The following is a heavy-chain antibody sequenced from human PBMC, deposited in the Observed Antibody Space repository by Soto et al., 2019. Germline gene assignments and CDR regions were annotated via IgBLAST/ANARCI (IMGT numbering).Heavy chain of an antibody. Sequence: GASVKVSCKASGYTFTSYYMHWVRQAPGQGLEWMGIINPSGGSTSYAQKFQGRVTMTRDTSTSTVYMELSSLRSEDTAVYYCARDKAATLQFYYYGMDVWGQGTTVTVSS. CDR3: ARDKAATLQFYYYGMDV. CDR2: INPSGGST. J-gene: IGHJ6*02. V-gene: IGHV1-46*01. D-gene: IGHD2-15*01. CDR1: GYTFTSYY.